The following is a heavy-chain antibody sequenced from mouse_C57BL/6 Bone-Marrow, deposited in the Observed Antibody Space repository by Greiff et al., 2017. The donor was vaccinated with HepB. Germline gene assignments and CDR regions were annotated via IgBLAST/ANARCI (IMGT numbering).Heavy chain of an antibody. J-gene: IGHJ2*01. D-gene: IGHD1-1*01. CDR3: ARRDYYGSSYRPFDY. CDR2: IYPRSGNT. V-gene: IGHV1-81*01. CDR1: GYTFTSYG. Sequence: LVESGAELARPGASVKLSCKASGYTFTSYGISWVKQRTGQGLEWIGEIYPRSGNTYYNEKFKGKATLTADKSSSTAYMELRSLTSEDSAVYFCARRDYYGSSYRPFDYWGQGTTLTVSS.